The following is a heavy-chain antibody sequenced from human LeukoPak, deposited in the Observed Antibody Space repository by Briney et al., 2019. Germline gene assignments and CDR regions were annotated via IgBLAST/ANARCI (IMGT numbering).Heavy chain of an antibody. D-gene: IGHD3-22*01. CDR3: ARQDEVVTNYFDY. CDR2: IYYSGST. J-gene: IGHJ4*02. V-gene: IGHV4-39*01. CDR1: GGSISSSSYY. Sequence: PSETLSFTCTVSGGSISSSSYYWGWIRQPPGKGLEWIGSIYYSGSTYYNPSLKSRVTISVDTSKNQFSLKLSSVTAADTAVYYCARQDEVVTNYFDYWGQGTLVTVSS.